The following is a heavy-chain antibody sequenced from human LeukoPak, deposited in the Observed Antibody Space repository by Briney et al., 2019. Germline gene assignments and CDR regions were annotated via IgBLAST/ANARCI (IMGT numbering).Heavy chain of an antibody. D-gene: IGHD1-26*01. V-gene: IGHV4-34*01. CDR2: INHSGST. J-gene: IGHJ6*02. CDR3: ARATRTTSGYYYYYYGMDV. CDR1: GGSFSGYY. Sequence: PSETLSLTCAVYGGSFSGYYWSWIRQPPRKGLEWIGEINHSGSTNYNPSLKSRVTISVDTSKNQFSLKLSSVTAADTAVYYCARATRTTSGYYYYYYGMDVWGQGTTVTVSS.